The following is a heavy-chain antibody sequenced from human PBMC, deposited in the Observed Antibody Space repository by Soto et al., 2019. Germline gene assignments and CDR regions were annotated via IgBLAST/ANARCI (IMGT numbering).Heavy chain of an antibody. CDR1: GCSIGSSY. V-gene: IGHV4-59*08. CDR3: ASRYGSSFDY. Sequence: SEALSLTCPFHGCSIGSSYWGSIQQPPRKGLEWIGYVDYSGSTNYNPSLKSRVTISVNTSNNQFSLKLSSVTAADTAVYYCASRYGSSFDYWGQGTPVT. J-gene: IGHJ4*02. CDR2: VDYSGST. D-gene: IGHD3-16*01.